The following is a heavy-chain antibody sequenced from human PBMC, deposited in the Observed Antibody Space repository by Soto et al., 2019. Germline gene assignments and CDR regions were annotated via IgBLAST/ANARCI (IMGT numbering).Heavy chain of an antibody. CDR1: GYTFTSYY. CDR2: INPSGGST. J-gene: IGHJ3*02. D-gene: IGHD3-9*01. V-gene: IGHV1-46*01. Sequence: ASVKVSCKASGYTFTSYYMHWVRQAPGQGLEWMGIINPSGGSTSYAQKFQGRVTMTRDTSTSTVYMELSSLRSEDTAIYYCTRAAYDILTGHYNFGAFAIWGQGTMVTLSS. CDR3: TRAAYDILTGHYNFGAFAI.